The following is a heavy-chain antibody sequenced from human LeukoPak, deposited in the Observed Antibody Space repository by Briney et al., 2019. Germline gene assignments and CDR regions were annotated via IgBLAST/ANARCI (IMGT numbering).Heavy chain of an antibody. V-gene: IGHV4-31*03. CDR3: ARPNYNHWFDP. CDR1: GGSISSGGYY. D-gene: IGHD3-10*01. J-gene: IGHJ5*02. Sequence: SETLTLTCTVSGGSISSGGYYWSWIRQHPGKGLEWIGYIYYSGSTYYNPSLKSRVTISVDTSKNQFSLKLSSVTAADTAVYYCARPNYNHWFDPWGQGTLVTVSS. CDR2: IYYSGST.